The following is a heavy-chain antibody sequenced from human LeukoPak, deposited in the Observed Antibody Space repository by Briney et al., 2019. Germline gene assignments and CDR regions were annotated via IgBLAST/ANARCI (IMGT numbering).Heavy chain of an antibody. J-gene: IGHJ4*02. CDR1: GFTFSSFA. CDR3: AKDGRDSGSYTWDY. Sequence: GGSLRLSCAVSGFTFSSFAMSWVRQAPGKGLEWVSDIRGSGGTTSYADSVKGRFTISRGISRNTLYLQMNSLRAEDTAVYYCAKDGRDSGSYTWDYWGRGTLVTVSS. D-gene: IGHD1-26*01. CDR2: IRGSGGTT. V-gene: IGHV3-23*01.